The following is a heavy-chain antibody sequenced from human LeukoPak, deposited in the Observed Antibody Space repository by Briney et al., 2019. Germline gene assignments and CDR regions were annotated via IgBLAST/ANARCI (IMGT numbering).Heavy chain of an antibody. J-gene: IGHJ5*02. D-gene: IGHD3-22*01. CDR3: ARRDDSSETTTYSWFDP. CDR1: GGSISSSSHY. V-gene: IGHV4-39*01. Sequence: PSETLSLTCTVSGGSISSSSHYWDWIRQPPGEGLEWIGSIYYSGSTYYNPSLKSRVTISVDTSRNQFSLKLSSVTAADTAVYYCARRDDSSETTTYSWFDPWGQGTLVTVSS. CDR2: IYYSGST.